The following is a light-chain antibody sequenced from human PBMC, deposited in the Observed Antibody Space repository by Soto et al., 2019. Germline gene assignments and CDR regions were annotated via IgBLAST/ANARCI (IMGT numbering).Light chain of an antibody. V-gene: IGKV1-5*03. CDR1: QSISSW. CDR3: QQYRSYPYT. Sequence: DIQMTQSPSTLSASVGDRVSITCRASQSISSWLAWYQQIPGKAPKLLIYKASSLESGVPSRFSGSGSGTEFTLTISSLQPDDFATYYCQQYRSYPYTFGQGTKLEIK. CDR2: KAS. J-gene: IGKJ2*01.